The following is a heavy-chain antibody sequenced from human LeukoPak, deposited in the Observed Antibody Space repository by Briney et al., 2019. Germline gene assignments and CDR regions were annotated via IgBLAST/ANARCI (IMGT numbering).Heavy chain of an antibody. CDR2: IYTSGST. D-gene: IGHD3-3*01. J-gene: IGHJ6*02. Sequence: PSETLSLTCTVSGGSISSYYWSWIRQPAGKGLEWIGRIYTSGSTNYNPSLKSRVTMSVDTSKNQFSLKLSSVTAADTAVYYCARSGYYPFYYYYGMDVWGQGTTVTVSS. CDR3: ARSGYYPFYYYYGMDV. CDR1: GGSISSYY. V-gene: IGHV4-4*07.